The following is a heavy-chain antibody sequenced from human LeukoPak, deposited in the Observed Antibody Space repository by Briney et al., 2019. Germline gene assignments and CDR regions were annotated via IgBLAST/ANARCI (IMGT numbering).Heavy chain of an antibody. CDR3: ARALSWTTDSYYYMDV. Sequence: GASVKVSCKASGYTFTSYDINWVRQATGQGLEWMGWTNPNSGNTGYAQKFQGRVTMTKNTSITTAYMELNSLRSEDTAVYYCARALSWTTDSYYYMDVWGKGTTVTVSS. CDR1: GYTFTSYD. CDR2: TNPNSGNT. J-gene: IGHJ6*03. V-gene: IGHV1-8*01. D-gene: IGHD3/OR15-3a*01.